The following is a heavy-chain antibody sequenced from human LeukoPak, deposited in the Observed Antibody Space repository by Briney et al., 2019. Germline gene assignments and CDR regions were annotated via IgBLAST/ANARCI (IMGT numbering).Heavy chain of an antibody. CDR1: GFTFGSHA. Sequence: GGSLRLSCEASGFTFGSHAMYWVRQAPGKGLEWVAGIFGSGGSPHYADPVKGRFTISRDNSRNTVYLQINSLRAEDTAVYYCGKTTVGYSSGQKPAWPVDYWGQGTLVTISS. V-gene: IGHV3-23*01. CDR3: GKTTVGYSSGQKPAWPVDY. J-gene: IGHJ4*02. D-gene: IGHD5-18*01. CDR2: IFGSGGSP.